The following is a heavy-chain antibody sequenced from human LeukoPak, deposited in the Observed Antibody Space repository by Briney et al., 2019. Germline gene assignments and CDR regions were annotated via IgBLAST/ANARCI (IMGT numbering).Heavy chain of an antibody. CDR2: IYTSGST. Sequence: SETLSLTCTVSGGSISSYYWSWIRQPAGKGLEWIGRIYTSGSTNYNPSLKSRVTMSVDTSKNQFSLKLSSVTAADTAVYYCARLVIRITMIVVVKGGCYFDYWGQGTLVTVSS. V-gene: IGHV4-4*07. D-gene: IGHD3-22*01. CDR3: ARLVIRITMIVVVKGGCYFDY. J-gene: IGHJ4*02. CDR1: GGSISSYY.